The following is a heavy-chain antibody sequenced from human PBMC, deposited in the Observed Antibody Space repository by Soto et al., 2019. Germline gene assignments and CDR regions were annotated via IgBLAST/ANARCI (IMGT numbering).Heavy chain of an antibody. D-gene: IGHD6-13*01. Sequence: GSLRLSCAASGFTFSSYSMNWVRQAPGKGLEWVSYISSSSITIYYSDSVKGRFTISKDNAKNSLYLHMNSLRAEDTAMYYCTRGGRSSSWQDYWGQGTLVTVSS. J-gene: IGHJ4*02. V-gene: IGHV3-48*01. CDR3: TRGGRSSSWQDY. CDR1: GFTFSSYS. CDR2: ISSSSITI.